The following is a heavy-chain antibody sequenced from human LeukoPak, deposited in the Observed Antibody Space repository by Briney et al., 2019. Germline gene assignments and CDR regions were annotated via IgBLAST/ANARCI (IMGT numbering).Heavy chain of an antibody. CDR1: GGTFSSYA. J-gene: IGHJ6*03. D-gene: IGHD5-18*01. CDR3: AGGWIQLWSGYYYYMDV. V-gene: IGHV1-69*06. CDR2: IIPIFGTA. Sequence: RASVKVSCKASGGTFSSYAISWVRQAPGQGLEWMGGIIPIFGTANYAQKFQGRVTITADKSTSTAYMELSSLRSEDTAVYYCAGGWIQLWSGYYYYMDVWGKGTTVTVSS.